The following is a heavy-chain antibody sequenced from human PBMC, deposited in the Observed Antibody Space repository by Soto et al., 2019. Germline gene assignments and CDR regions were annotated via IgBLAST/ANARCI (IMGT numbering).Heavy chain of an antibody. D-gene: IGHD6-13*01. Sequence: SETLSLTCTVSGGSMIKYFWTWIRQPPGKGLEWIGYIHYSGTTSFFPSYNPSLRSRVTISEDTSKNQFSLKLLSVTTADTAVYFCAAGEASSRNLAPYYLDFWGQGTLVTVSS. J-gene: IGHJ4*02. CDR3: AAGEASSRNLAPYYLDF. CDR2: IHYSGTT. CDR1: GGSMIKYF. V-gene: IGHV4-59*01.